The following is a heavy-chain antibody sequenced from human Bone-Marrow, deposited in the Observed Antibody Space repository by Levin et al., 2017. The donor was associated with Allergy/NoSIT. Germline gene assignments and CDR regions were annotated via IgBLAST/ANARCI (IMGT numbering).Heavy chain of an antibody. CDR2: MTPNTGNT. J-gene: IGHJ4*02. D-gene: IGHD5-18*01. V-gene: IGHV1-8*01. Sequence: ASVKVSCKASGYTFTSYDINWVRQATGQGLEWLGWMTPNTGNTGYARKFQGRVTMTRDTSISTAYLELSSLRSEDTAVYYCARGDTAPDYWGQGTLVTVSS. CDR1: GYTFTSYD. CDR3: ARGDTAPDY.